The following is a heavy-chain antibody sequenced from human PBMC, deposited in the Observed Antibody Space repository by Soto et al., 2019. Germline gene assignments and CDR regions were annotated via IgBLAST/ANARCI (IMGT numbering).Heavy chain of an antibody. CDR2: ISAYNGNT. CDR3: ARSETTVVNQFWFDP. CDR1: GYTFTSYG. V-gene: IGHV1-18*01. J-gene: IGHJ5*02. Sequence: ASVKVSCKASGYTFTSYGISWVRQAPGQGLEWMGWISAYNGNTNYAQKLQGRVTMTTDTSTSTAYMELRSLRSDDTAVYYCARSETTVVNQFWFDPGGQGPLVNVSS. D-gene: IGHD4-17*01.